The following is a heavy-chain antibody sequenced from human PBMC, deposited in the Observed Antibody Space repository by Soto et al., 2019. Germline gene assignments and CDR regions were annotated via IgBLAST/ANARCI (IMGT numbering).Heavy chain of an antibody. CDR3: ARDYMFRGVMRWFDP. D-gene: IGHD3-10*01. CDR2: IYHSGST. J-gene: IGHJ5*02. V-gene: IGHV4-4*02. CDR1: GGSISSSNW. Sequence: QVQLQESGPGLVKPSGTLSLTCAVSGGSISSSNWWSWVRQPPGKGLEWIGEIYHSGSTNYNPSPKSRVPRSVAKSQFPFSLKLSALTAASTAVYYCARDYMFRGVMRWFDPWGQGTLVTVSS.